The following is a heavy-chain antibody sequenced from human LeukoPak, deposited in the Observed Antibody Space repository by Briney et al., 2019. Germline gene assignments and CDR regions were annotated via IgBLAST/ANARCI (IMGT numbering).Heavy chain of an antibody. V-gene: IGHV3-23*01. CDR3: AKDRVARGEYFDY. CDR1: GFTFSDRA. J-gene: IGHJ4*02. CDR2: ISGSGDYT. Sequence: GGSLRLSCAASGFTFSDRAMSWVRQAPGKGLEWVSGISGSGDYTYHADSVKGRFTISRDNSKNTLYLQMNSLRAEDTAKYYCAKDRVARGEYFDYWGQGTLVTVSS. D-gene: IGHD5-12*01.